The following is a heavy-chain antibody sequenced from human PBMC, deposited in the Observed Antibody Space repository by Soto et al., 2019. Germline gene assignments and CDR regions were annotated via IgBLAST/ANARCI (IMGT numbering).Heavy chain of an antibody. V-gene: IGHV4-59*08. CDR1: GGSTSYCY. D-gene: IGHD3-10*01. CDR2: IYYSGST. CDR3: ARRNTYYYGSGSWTYYFDY. Sequence: SETLSLTCIVSGGSTSYCYWSWIRQPPGKGLEWIGSIYYSGSTYYNPSLKSRVTISVDTSKNQFSLKLSSVTAADTAVYYCARRNTYYYGSGSWTYYFDYWGQGTLVTVSS. J-gene: IGHJ4*02.